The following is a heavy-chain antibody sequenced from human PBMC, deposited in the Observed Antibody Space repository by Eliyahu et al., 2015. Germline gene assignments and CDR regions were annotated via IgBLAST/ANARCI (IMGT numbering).Heavy chain of an antibody. V-gene: IGHV3-21*01. Sequence: EVQLAESGGGLVRPGGSLXLSCXASGFTFSHCSMSWVRQAPGKGPECVSSIDSSSTGIYYADSVKGRFTVSRDNAKDSLYLQMNSLRAEDTAVYYCARDKDCSDGSCNAGWFDSWGQGTLVTVSS. CDR3: ARDKDCSDGSCNAGWFDS. CDR1: GFTFSHCS. D-gene: IGHD2-15*01. CDR2: IDSSSTGI. J-gene: IGHJ5*01.